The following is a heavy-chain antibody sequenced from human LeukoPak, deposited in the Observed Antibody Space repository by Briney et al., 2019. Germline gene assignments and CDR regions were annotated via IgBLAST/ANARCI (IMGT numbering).Heavy chain of an antibody. V-gene: IGHV3-53*01. CDR2: IYSGGST. J-gene: IGHJ5*02. CDR3: ARSWRVYSSGCWFDP. D-gene: IGHD6-19*01. Sequence: GGSLRLSCAASGFTVSSNYMSWVRQAPGKGLEWVSVIYSGGSTYYADSVKGRLTISRDNSKNTLYLQMNSLRAEDTAVYYGARSWRVYSSGCWFDPWGQGTLVTVSS. CDR1: GFTVSSNY.